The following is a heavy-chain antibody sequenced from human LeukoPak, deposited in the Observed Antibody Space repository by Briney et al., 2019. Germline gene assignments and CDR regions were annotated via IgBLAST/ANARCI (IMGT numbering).Heavy chain of an antibody. CDR3: ARDRYGDHTYFDY. Sequence: SETLSLTCTVSGGSISSSYYYWGWIRQPPGKGLEWIGYIYHSGSTYYNPSLKSRVTISVDRSKNQFSLKLNSVTAADTAVYYCARDRYGDHTYFDYWGQGTLVTVSS. D-gene: IGHD4-17*01. CDR2: IYHSGST. J-gene: IGHJ4*02. V-gene: IGHV4-30-2*01. CDR1: GGSISSSYYY.